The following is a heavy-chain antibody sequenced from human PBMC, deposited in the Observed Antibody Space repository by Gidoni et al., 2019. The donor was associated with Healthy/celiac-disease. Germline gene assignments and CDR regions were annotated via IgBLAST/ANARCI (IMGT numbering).Heavy chain of an antibody. D-gene: IGHD3-22*01. CDR2: IKQDGSEK. CDR3: ARDSPLYYYDSSGYYYNYYYYGMDV. Sequence: EVQLVESGGGLVQPGGCLRLSCAASGFTCRSYWTSWVRQAPGKGLEWVANIKQDGSEKDYVDSVKVRFTISRDNAKNSLYLQMNSLRAEDTAVYYCARDSPLYYYDSSGYYYNYYYYGMDVWGQGTTVTVSS. J-gene: IGHJ6*02. CDR1: GFTCRSYW. V-gene: IGHV3-7*01.